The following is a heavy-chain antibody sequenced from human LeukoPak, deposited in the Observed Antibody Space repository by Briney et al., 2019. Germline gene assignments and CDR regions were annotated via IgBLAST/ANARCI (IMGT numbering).Heavy chain of an antibody. V-gene: IGHV4-4*07. J-gene: IGHJ5*02. Sequence: SETLSLTCSVSGVSISIYFWSWIRQSAGKGLEWIGRDSIRGGTNYNPSLASRASMSIDTSKSQFSLKLTSVTAADTAVYYCARGPLMSAGGGVDPWGQGTLVIVSS. CDR3: ARGPLMSAGGGVDP. D-gene: IGHD6-13*01. CDR1: GVSISIYF. CDR2: DSIRGGT.